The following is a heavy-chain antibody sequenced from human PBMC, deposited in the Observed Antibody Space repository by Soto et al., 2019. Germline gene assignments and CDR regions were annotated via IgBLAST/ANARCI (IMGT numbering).Heavy chain of an antibody. CDR2: IYYSGST. Sequence: SETLSLTCTVSGGSIINYYWSWIRHSPGKGLEWIGYIYYSGSTHYNPSLKSRVTISVDTSKNQFSLKLTSVTAADTAVYYCARDGYDSSGYFDYWGQGTLVTVSS. CDR3: ARDGYDSSGYFDY. D-gene: IGHD3-22*01. J-gene: IGHJ4*02. CDR1: GGSIINYY. V-gene: IGHV4-59*01.